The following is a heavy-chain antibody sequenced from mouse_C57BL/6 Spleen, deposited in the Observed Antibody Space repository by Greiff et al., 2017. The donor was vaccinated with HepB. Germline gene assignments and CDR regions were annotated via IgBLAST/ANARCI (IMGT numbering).Heavy chain of an antibody. Sequence: LEESGAELARPGASVKLSCKASGYTFTSYGISWVKQRTGQGLEWIGEIYPRSGNTYYNEKLKGKATLTADKSSSTAYMELRSLTSEDSAVYFCARGGNYVWYFDYWGQGTTLTVSS. CDR2: IYPRSGNT. D-gene: IGHD2-1*01. CDR3: ARGGNYVWYFDY. V-gene: IGHV1-81*01. CDR1: GYTFTSYG. J-gene: IGHJ2*01.